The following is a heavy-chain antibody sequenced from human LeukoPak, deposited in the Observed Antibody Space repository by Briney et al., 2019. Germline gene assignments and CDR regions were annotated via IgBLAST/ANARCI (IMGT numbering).Heavy chain of an antibody. CDR3: ARGVPPLLRTYYYDSSGYFPFDY. J-gene: IGHJ4*02. CDR1: GDSISSGGYY. Sequence: PSETLSLTCTVSGDSISSGGYYWSWIRQHPGKGLEWIGYIYYSGSTYYNPSLKSRVTISVDTSKNQFSLKLSSVTAADKAVYYCARGVPPLLRTYYYDSSGYFPFDYWGQGTLVTVSS. V-gene: IGHV4-31*03. CDR2: IYYSGST. D-gene: IGHD3-22*01.